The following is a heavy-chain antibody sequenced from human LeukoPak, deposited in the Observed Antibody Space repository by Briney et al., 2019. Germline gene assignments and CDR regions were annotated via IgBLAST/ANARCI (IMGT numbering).Heavy chain of an antibody. J-gene: IGHJ3*02. V-gene: IGHV1-46*01. CDR2: ISPSGAST. CDR3: ARGSSRSPRDAFDI. CDR1: GYTFTSYY. Sequence: GASVKVSCKASGYTFTSYYMHGVRQAPGQGLEWMGIISPSGASTTYAQNFQGRVTMTRDMSTSTLYMELSSLKSEDTAVYYCARGSSRSPRDAFDIWGQGTMVTVS.